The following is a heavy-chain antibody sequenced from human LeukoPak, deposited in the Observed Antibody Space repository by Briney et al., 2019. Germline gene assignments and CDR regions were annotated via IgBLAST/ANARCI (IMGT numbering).Heavy chain of an antibody. D-gene: IGHD1-26*01. Sequence: GGSLRLSCAASGFTFRSYGMHWVRQAPGKGLEWVAFIRSDGSNQYYADSVKGRFTISRDNSKNTLYLQMNSLRTEDTAVYYCAKVPGKWELVDYWGQGTLVTVSS. CDR2: IRSDGSNQ. V-gene: IGHV3-30*02. CDR3: AKVPGKWELVDY. J-gene: IGHJ4*02. CDR1: GFTFRSYG.